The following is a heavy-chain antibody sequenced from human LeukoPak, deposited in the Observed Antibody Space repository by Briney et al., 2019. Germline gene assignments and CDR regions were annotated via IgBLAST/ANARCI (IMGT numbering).Heavy chain of an antibody. J-gene: IGHJ3*02. V-gene: IGHV3-74*01. D-gene: IGHD4-17*01. CDR3: ATEETTMTDALDI. CDR2: INSDGSST. CDR1: GFTFSTYW. Sequence: AGGSLRLSCAASGFTFSTYWMHWVRQAPGKGLVWVSRINSDGSSTTYADSVKGRFTISRDNAKNTLYLQMNSLSAEDTAVYYCATEETTMTDALDIWGQGTMVTVSS.